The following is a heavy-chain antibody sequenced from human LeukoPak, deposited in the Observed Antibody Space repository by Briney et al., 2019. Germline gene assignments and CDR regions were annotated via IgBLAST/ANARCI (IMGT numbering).Heavy chain of an antibody. CDR3: ARDRVWQWLIDYYYYMDV. J-gene: IGHJ6*03. D-gene: IGHD6-19*01. Sequence: GGSLRLSCAASGFTFSSYSMNWVRQAPGKGLEWVSYISSSSSTIYYADSVKGRFTISRDNSKNTLYLQMNSLRAEDTAVYYCARDRVWQWLIDYYYYMDVWGKGTTVTVSS. V-gene: IGHV3-48*01. CDR2: ISSSSSTI. CDR1: GFTFSSYS.